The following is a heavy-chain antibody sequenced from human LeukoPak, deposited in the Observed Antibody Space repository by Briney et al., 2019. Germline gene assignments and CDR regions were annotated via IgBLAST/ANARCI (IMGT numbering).Heavy chain of an antibody. CDR3: AKGGHADYGDYSHLWYFDL. CDR2: IRYDRSNK. Sequence: PGGSLRLSCAASGFTFSSYGMHWVRQAPGKGLEWVAFIRYDRSNKYYADSVKGRFTISRDNSKNTLYLQMNSLRAEDTAVYYCAKGGHADYGDYSHLWYFDLWGRGTLVTVSS. D-gene: IGHD4-17*01. V-gene: IGHV3-30*02. CDR1: GFTFSSYG. J-gene: IGHJ2*01.